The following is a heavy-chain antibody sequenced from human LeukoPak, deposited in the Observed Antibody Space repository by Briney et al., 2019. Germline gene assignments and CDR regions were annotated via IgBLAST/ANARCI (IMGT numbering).Heavy chain of an antibody. V-gene: IGHV4-34*01. J-gene: IGHJ5*02. Sequence: SETLSLTCAVYGGSFSGYYWSWIRQPPGKGLEWIGEINHSGSTNYNPSLKSRVTISVDTSKNQSSLKLTSVTAADTAVYYCARPPYSSGLGGNWFDPWGQGTLVTVSS. CDR3: ARPPYSSGLGGNWFDP. CDR2: INHSGST. D-gene: IGHD6-19*01. CDR1: GGSFSGYY.